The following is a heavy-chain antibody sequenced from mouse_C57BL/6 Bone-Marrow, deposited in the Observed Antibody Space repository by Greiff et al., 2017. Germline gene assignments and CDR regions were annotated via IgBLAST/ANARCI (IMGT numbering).Heavy chain of an antibody. D-gene: IGHD2-3*01. V-gene: IGHV1-81*01. CDR2: IYPRSGNT. CDR1: CYPFPSYG. Sequence: QVQLQQSGAELARPGASVKLSGKASCYPFPSYGISWVKQRTGQGLEWIGEIYPRSGNTYYNEKFKGKATLTADKSSSPAYMELRSLTSEDSAVYFCAKVGRWLLQHYFDYWGQGTTLTVSS. CDR3: AKVGRWLLQHYFDY. J-gene: IGHJ2*01.